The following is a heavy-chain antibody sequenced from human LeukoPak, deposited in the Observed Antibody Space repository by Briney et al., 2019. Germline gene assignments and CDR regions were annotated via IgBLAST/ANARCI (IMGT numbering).Heavy chain of an antibody. CDR2: IYTSGST. D-gene: IGHD5-18*01. V-gene: IGHV4-61*02. CDR3: ASSIGLWLAY. CDR1: GGSISSGSYY. J-gene: IGHJ4*02. Sequence: SETLSLTCTVSGGSISSGSYYWSWIRQPAGKGLEWIGRIYTSGSTNFNPSLKSRVTISVDTSKNQFSLKLSSVTAADTAVYYCASSIGLWLAYWGQGTLVTVSS.